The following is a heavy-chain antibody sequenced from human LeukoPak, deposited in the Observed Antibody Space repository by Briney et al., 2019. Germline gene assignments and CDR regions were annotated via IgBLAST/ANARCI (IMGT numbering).Heavy chain of an antibody. V-gene: IGHV4-59*01. Sequence: PSETLSLTCTVSGGSISSYYWSWIRQPPGKGLEWIGYIYYSGSTNYNPSLKSRVTISVDTSKNQFSLKLSSVTAADTAVYYCARGNHYYDSSGYDYRGQGTLVTVSS. CDR1: GGSISSYY. CDR2: IYYSGST. D-gene: IGHD3-22*01. J-gene: IGHJ4*02. CDR3: ARGNHYYDSSGYDY.